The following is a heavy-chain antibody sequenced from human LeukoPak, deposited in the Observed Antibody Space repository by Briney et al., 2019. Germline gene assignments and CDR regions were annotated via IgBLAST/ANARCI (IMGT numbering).Heavy chain of an antibody. CDR1: GDSINSKSYY. V-gene: IGHV4-61*02. J-gene: IGHJ5*02. Sequence: SETLSLTCIVSGDSINSKSYYWTWIRQPAGKGLEWIGRIYTTSGSANYNPSLKSRVLISMDTSKNHISLRLNSVTAADTAVYYCARVEAQWVASHWFDPWGQGAQVTVSS. D-gene: IGHD6-19*01. CDR3: ARVEAQWVASHWFDP. CDR2: IYTTSGSA.